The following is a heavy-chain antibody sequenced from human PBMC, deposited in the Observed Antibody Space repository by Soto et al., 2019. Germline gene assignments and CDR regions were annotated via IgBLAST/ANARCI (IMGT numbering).Heavy chain of an antibody. D-gene: IGHD3-10*01. Sequence: GESLKISCKGSGYSFTSYWIGWVRQMPGKGLEWMGIIYPGDSDTRYSPSFQGQVTISADKSISTAYLQWSSLKASDTAMYYCARQGYMGVNGSGSYDMDVWGQGNTLT. CDR3: ARQGYMGVNGSGSYDMDV. CDR1: GYSFTSYW. J-gene: IGHJ6*02. CDR2: IYPGDSDT. V-gene: IGHV5-51*01.